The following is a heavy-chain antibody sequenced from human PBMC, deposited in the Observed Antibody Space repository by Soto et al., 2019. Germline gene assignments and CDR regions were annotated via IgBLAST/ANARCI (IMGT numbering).Heavy chain of an antibody. Sequence: QVHLVQSGAEVKKPGASVKVSCKASGYTFTNYAVHWVRQAPGQRLEWMGWINAGNGNTKYSQKFQGRVTLTRDTSASTAYMELSSLRSEDTAVYYCARGLGGSGSYSDYWGQGTLVTVSS. D-gene: IGHD3-10*01. CDR2: INAGNGNT. CDR3: ARGLGGSGSYSDY. CDR1: GYTFTNYA. J-gene: IGHJ4*02. V-gene: IGHV1-3*01.